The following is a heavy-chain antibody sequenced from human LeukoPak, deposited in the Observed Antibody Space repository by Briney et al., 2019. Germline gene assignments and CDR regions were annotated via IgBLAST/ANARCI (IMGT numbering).Heavy chain of an antibody. CDR3: ARRPGLTHGFDL. J-gene: IGHJ3*01. Sequence: GESLKISCRGLGYSFTSYWIGWARQMPGKGLEWMGISNPGNSDTRYSPSFQGQVTISADKSLSTASLQWSSLKASDTAMYYCARRPGLTHGFDLWGQGTMVTVSS. D-gene: IGHD3-10*01. CDR2: SNPGNSDT. V-gene: IGHV5-51*01. CDR1: GYSFTSYW.